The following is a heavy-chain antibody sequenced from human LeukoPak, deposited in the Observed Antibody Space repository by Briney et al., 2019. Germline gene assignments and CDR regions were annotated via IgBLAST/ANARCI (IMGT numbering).Heavy chain of an antibody. CDR1: GFIFSNYW. J-gene: IGHJ4*02. V-gene: IGHV3-74*01. CDR3: ATHGVTMIRGVIEY. Sequence: PGGSLRLSCAASGFIFSNYWMHWVRQAPGKGLVWVSRTNTDESSVSYADSVKGRFTIFRDNAKNTLYLQMNSLRAEDTAVYYCATHGVTMIRGVIEYWGQGTLVTVSS. D-gene: IGHD3-10*01. CDR2: TNTDESSV.